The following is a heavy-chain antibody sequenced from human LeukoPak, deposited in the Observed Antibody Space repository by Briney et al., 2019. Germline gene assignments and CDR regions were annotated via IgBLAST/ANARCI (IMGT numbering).Heavy chain of an antibody. J-gene: IGHJ4*02. Sequence: GGSLRLSCAASGVTFRSYWMHWVRQAPGKGLVWVSRINSDGSSTSYADSVKGRFTISRDDAKNTLYLQMNSLRAEDTAVYYCARYYGSGSYAVDYWGQGTLVTVSS. CDR1: GVTFRSYW. CDR2: INSDGSST. V-gene: IGHV3-74*01. CDR3: ARYYGSGSYAVDY. D-gene: IGHD3-10*01.